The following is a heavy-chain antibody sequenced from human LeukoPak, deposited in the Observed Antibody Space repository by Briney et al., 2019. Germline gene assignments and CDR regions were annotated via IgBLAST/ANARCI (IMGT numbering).Heavy chain of an antibody. D-gene: IGHD3-10*01. Sequence: PSETLSLTCTVSGSSISSGFYWGWIRQPPGKGLEWIGNFYHSGSTYYNPSLKSRVTISEDTSKNQFSLRLSSLTAADTAVYYCSSGSYYLPSNWGQGILVTVSP. CDR2: FYHSGST. CDR3: SSGSYYLPSN. V-gene: IGHV4-38-2*02. CDR1: GSSISSGFY. J-gene: IGHJ4*02.